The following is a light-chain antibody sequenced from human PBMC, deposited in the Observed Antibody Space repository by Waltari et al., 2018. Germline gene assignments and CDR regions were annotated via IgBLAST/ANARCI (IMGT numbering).Light chain of an antibody. CDR1: SSDVGGYTY. CDR3: SSYTSSSTWV. J-gene: IGLJ3*02. V-gene: IGLV2-14*03. CDR2: DVT. Sequence: QSALTQPASVSGSPGQSITISCTGTSSDVGGYTYVSWYQQHPAKAPKLMIYDVTTRHSGVSNRFSGSKSVNTASLTISGLQAEDEADYYCSSYTSSSTWVFGGGTKLTVL.